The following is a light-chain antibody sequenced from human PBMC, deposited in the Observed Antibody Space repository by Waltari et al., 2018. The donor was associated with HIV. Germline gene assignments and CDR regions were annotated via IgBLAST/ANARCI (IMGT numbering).Light chain of an antibody. V-gene: IGKV4-1*01. Sequence: DIVMTQSPDSLAVSLGERATINCKSSQSLLYRSNNENFLAWYQQKPGQPPKLLIYWASTRDSGVPDRFSGSGSGTDFSLTISSLQAEDVAVYYCQQYYDFPRTFGQGTRVEIK. CDR3: QQYYDFPRT. CDR1: QSLLYRSNNENF. J-gene: IGKJ1*01. CDR2: WAS.